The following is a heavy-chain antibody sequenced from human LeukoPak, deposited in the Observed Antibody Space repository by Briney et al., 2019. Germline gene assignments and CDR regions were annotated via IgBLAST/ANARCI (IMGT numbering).Heavy chain of an antibody. CDR3: ARARYSSSWYRRYYFDY. V-gene: IGHV4-34*01. D-gene: IGHD6-13*01. J-gene: IGHJ4*02. CDR2: INHSGST. CDR1: GGSFRGYY. Sequence: PSETLSLTCAVYGGSFRGYYWSWIRQPPGKGLEWIGEINHSGSTNYNPSLKSRVTISVDTSKNQFSLKLSSVTAADTAVYYCARARYSSSWYRRYYFDYWGQGTLVTVSS.